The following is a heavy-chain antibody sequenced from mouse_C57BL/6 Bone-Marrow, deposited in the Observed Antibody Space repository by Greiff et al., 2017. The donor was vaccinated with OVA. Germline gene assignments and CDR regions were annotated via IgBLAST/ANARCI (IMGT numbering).Heavy chain of an antibody. J-gene: IGHJ3*01. D-gene: IGHD2-3*01. Sequence: VQLQQSGAELVRPGASVTLSCTASGFNITDDYLHWVKQRPEQGLEWIGWIDPENGDTEYASKFQGKATITADTSSNTAYLQLSSLTSEDTAVYYCTTLWLLRGAWFAYWGQGTLVTVSA. V-gene: IGHV14-4*01. CDR1: GFNITDDY. CDR3: TTLWLLRGAWFAY. CDR2: IDPENGDT.